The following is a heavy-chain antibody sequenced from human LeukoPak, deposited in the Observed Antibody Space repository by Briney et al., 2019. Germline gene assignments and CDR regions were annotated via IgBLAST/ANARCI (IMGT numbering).Heavy chain of an antibody. CDR1: GGSISSYY. CDR3: ARGVGILYYFDY. J-gene: IGHJ4*02. CDR2: IYYSGST. D-gene: IGHD1-26*01. Sequence: KPSETLSLTCTVSGGSISSYYWSWIRQPPGKGLEWIGYIYYSGSTNYNPSLKSRVTISVDTSKNRFSLKLSSVTAADTAVYYCARGVGILYYFDYWGQGTLVTVSS. V-gene: IGHV4-59*01.